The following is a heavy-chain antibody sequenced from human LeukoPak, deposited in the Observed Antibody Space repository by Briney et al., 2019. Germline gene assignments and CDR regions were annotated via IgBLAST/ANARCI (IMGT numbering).Heavy chain of an antibody. CDR1: GYTFTGYY. CDR3: ARVHYVSGSLSSWFDP. Sequence: ASVKVSCKASGYTFTGYYMHWVRQAPGQGLEWMGWINPNSGGTNYAQKFQGRVTMTRDTSISTAYMELSRLRSDDTAMYYCARVHYVSGSLSSWFDPWGRGTLVTASS. J-gene: IGHJ5*02. D-gene: IGHD3-10*01. CDR2: INPNSGGT. V-gene: IGHV1-2*02.